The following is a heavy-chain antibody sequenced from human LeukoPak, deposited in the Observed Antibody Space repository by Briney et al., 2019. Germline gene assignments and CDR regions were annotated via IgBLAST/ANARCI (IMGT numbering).Heavy chain of an antibody. CDR3: ARVTGYMIEDYFDY. Sequence: SETLSLTRTVSGCSISSSSYYWGWIRQPPGKGLEWIGSIYYSGSTNYNPSLKSRVTISVDTSKNQFSLKLRSVTAADTAVYYCARVTGYMIEDYFDYWGQGILVTVSS. D-gene: IGHD3-9*01. CDR2: IYYSGST. CDR1: GCSISSSSYY. V-gene: IGHV4-39*07. J-gene: IGHJ4*02.